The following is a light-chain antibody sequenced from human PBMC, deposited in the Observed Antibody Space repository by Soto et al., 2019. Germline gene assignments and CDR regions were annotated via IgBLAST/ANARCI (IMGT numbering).Light chain of an antibody. J-gene: IGLJ1*01. Sequence: QSALTQPASVSGSPGQSITISCTGTSSDIGGYNYVSWYQQHPGKVPKLLIYDVSNRPSGVSYHFSGSKSGNTASLTISGLQAEDEADYYCSSHTSSGTYVFGTGTKLTVL. CDR2: DVS. CDR1: SSDIGGYNY. V-gene: IGLV2-14*01. CDR3: SSHTSSGTYV.